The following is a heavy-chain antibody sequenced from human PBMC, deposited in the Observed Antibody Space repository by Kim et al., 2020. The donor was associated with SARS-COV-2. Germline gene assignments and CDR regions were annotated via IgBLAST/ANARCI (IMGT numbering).Heavy chain of an antibody. CDR3: VAEIGSRSFHH. J-gene: IGHJ4*02. V-gene: IGHV3-30*04. CDR2: ISYDGSHI. D-gene: IGHD3-10*01. Sequence: GGTLRLSCAASGFTFSSHALHWVRQAPGKGLEWVALISYDGSHISYPDSVKGRFIISRDNTKSTLYLQMNSLRPEDTAVYYCVAEIGSRSFHHWGQGTLV. CDR1: GFTFSSHA.